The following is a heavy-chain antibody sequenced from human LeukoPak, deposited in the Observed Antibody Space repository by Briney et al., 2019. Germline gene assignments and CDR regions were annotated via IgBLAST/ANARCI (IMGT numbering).Heavy chain of an antibody. Sequence: PGGSLRLSCTASGFTFSNYGMHWVRQAPGKGLEWVAVLSNDATNKYYADSVKGRFTISRDNSKNTLYLQMNSLRAEDTAVYYCARDRYYDSSGYKREFDYWGQGTLVTVSS. CDR3: ARDRYYDSSGYKREFDY. CDR2: LSNDATNK. J-gene: IGHJ4*02. CDR1: GFTFSNYG. V-gene: IGHV3-30*03. D-gene: IGHD3-22*01.